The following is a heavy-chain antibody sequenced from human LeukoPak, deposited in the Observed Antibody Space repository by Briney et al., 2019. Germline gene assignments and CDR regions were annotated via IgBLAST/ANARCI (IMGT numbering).Heavy chain of an antibody. CDR1: GGSVSSGSYY. CDR3: ARELWPNYFDY. CDR2: IYYSGST. D-gene: IGHD5-18*01. J-gene: IGHJ4*02. Sequence: SETLSLTCTVSGGSVSSGSYYWSWIRQPPGKGLEWIGYIYYSGSTNYNPSLKSRVTISVDTSKNQFSLKLSSVTAADTAVYYCARELWPNYFDYWGQGTLVSVPS. V-gene: IGHV4-61*01.